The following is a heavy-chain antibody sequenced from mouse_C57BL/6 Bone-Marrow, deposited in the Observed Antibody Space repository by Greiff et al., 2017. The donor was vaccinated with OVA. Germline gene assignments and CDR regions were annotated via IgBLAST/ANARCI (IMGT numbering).Heavy chain of an antibody. CDR3: ARKGLRRTRNGMDY. J-gene: IGHJ4*01. CDR1: GYSITSDY. V-gene: IGHV3-8*01. D-gene: IGHD2-4*01. CDR2: ISYSGST. Sequence: EVMLVESGPGLAKPSQTLSLTCSVTGYSITSDYWNWIRQFPGNKLEYMGYISYSGSTYYNPSLKSRISITRDTSNNNYYLLLHSVPTEDAAPYYCARKGLRRTRNGMDYWGQGTAVTVSS.